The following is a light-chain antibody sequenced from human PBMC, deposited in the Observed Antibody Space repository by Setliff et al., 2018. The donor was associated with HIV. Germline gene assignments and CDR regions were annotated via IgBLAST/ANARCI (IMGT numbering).Light chain of an antibody. CDR1: STDIGHYGL. CDR3: CAYAGSDTGG. V-gene: IGLV2-23*02. Sequence: QSVLSQPTSVSGSPGQSITISCTGTSTDIGHYGLVSWYQQHPGRAPQLILFDVNKRPSGVSSRFFGSKSGNTASLSISGLQAGDEADYFCCAYAGSDTGGFGTGTKVTVL. J-gene: IGLJ1*01. CDR2: DVN.